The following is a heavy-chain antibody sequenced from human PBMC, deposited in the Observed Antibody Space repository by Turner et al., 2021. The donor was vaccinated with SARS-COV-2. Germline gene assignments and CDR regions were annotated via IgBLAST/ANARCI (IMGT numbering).Heavy chain of an antibody. Sequence: QVLLVASGGGVVQPGRSLRLSCAASGFTFSNYAMPWVRQAPGKGREGVAVISSVGNNQHYADSVKGRFTVSRDDSKNSLYLQINSLRAEDTGVYYCARDRITVAGNLDHWGQGTLVTVSS. J-gene: IGHJ4*02. CDR1: GFTFSNYA. CDR3: ARDRITVAGNLDH. V-gene: IGHV3-30-3*01. CDR2: ISSVGNNQ. D-gene: IGHD6-19*01.